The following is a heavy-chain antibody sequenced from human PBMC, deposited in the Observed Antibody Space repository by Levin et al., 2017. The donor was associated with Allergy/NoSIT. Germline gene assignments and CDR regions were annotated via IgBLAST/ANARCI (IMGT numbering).Heavy chain of an antibody. Sequence: QAGGSLRLSCVGSGFTFSSYAMSWVRQAPGRGLEWVASVNNGGNAYYGDSVKGRFTVSRDNSRNTLDLQMDSLRDDDTAIYYCAKDHPSSGWPAFDYWGQGTRVSVSS. CDR1: GFTFSSYA. CDR3: AKDHPSSGWPAFDY. J-gene: IGHJ4*02. V-gene: IGHV3-23*01. D-gene: IGHD6-19*01. CDR2: VNNGGNA.